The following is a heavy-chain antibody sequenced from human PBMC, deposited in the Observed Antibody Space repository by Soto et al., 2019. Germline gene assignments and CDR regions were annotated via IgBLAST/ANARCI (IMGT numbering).Heavy chain of an antibody. Sequence: GGYLRLSCAASGFTFRNYEMNWVRKAPGKGLEWISYISSSGITTYYADFAAGRFTISRDNAKESLYLHLNSLRVEDTAVYYCARYGTRADWWGPGPQVTVSS. CDR1: GFTFRNYE. V-gene: IGHV3-48*03. CDR3: ARYGTRADW. D-gene: IGHD1-1*01. J-gene: IGHJ4*02. CDR2: ISSSGITT.